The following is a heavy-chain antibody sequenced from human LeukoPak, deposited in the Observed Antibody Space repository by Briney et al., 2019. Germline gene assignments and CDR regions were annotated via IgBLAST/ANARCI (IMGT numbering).Heavy chain of an antibody. D-gene: IGHD3-10*01. V-gene: IGHV4-34*01. CDR1: GGSFSAYY. CDR3: ARALITMVRGVILDYMDV. Sequence: SETLSLTCAVYGGSFSAYYWSWIRQPPEKGLEWTGEINHSGSTNYNPSLKSRVTISVDTSKNQFSLKLSSVTAADTAVYYCARALITMVRGVILDYMDVWGKGTTVTISS. J-gene: IGHJ6*03. CDR2: INHSGST.